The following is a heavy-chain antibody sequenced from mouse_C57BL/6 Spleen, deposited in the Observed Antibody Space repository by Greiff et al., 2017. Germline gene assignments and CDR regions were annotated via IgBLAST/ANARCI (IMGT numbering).Heavy chain of an antibody. CDR2: IYPGDGDT. CDR1: GYAFSSYW. CDR3: ARYYYGSSPSMDY. J-gene: IGHJ4*01. V-gene: IGHV1-80*01. Sequence: VKLQESGAELVKPGASVKISCKASGYAFSSYWMNWVKQRPGKGLEWIGQIYPGDGDTNYNGKFKGKATLTADKSSSTAYMQLSSLTSEDSAVYFCARYYYGSSPSMDYWGQGTSVTVSS. D-gene: IGHD1-1*01.